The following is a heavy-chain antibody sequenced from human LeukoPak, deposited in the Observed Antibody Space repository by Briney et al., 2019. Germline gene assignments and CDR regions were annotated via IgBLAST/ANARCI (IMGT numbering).Heavy chain of an antibody. Sequence: GGSLRLSCAASGFTFSSYSMNWVRQAPEKGLEWVSSISSSSSYIYYADSVKGRFTISRDNAKNSLYLQMNSLRAEDTAVYYCASSSTSIGLDPWGQGTLVTVSS. CDR3: ASSSTSIGLDP. CDR2: ISSSSSYI. J-gene: IGHJ5*02. V-gene: IGHV3-21*01. D-gene: IGHD2-2*01. CDR1: GFTFSSYS.